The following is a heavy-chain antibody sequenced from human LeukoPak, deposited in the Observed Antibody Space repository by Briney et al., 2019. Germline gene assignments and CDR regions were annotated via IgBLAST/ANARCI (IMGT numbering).Heavy chain of an antibody. CDR1: GGSISSGDYY. V-gene: IGHV4-30-4*01. CDR2: IYCSGST. D-gene: IGHD3-10*01. J-gene: IGHJ3*02. Sequence: PSETLSLTCTVSGGSISSGDYYWGWIRQPPGKGLEWIGYIYCSGSTYYNPSLKSRVTISVDTSKNQFSLKLSSVTAADTAVYYCARGDSGSYAFDIWGQGTMVTVSS. CDR3: ARGDSGSYAFDI.